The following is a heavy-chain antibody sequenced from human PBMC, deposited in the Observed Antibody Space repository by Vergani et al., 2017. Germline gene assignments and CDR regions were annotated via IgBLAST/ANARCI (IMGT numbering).Heavy chain of an antibody. CDR1: GGYISSYY. CDR2: IYYSGST. Sequence: QVQLPESGPGLVKPSETLSLTCTVSGGYISSYYWRWIRQPPGKGMEWIGYIYYSGSTNYNPSLKSRVTISVDTSQNQFSLKLSSVTAADTAVYYCARAQGRYSSGCYYWGQGTLVTVSS. CDR3: ARAQGRYSSGCYY. J-gene: IGHJ4*02. V-gene: IGHV4-59*01. D-gene: IGHD6-19*01.